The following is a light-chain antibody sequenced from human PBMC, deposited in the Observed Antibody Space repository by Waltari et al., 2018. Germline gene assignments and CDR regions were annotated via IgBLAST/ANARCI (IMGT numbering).Light chain of an antibody. CDR3: QQYGSTPRT. CDR1: QSVSSSY. Sequence: EIVLTPSPGTLSLSPGERATLSCRASQSVSSSYLAWYQQKPGQAPRLLIYGASSRATGIPDRFSGSGSGTDFSLTIRRLEPEDFAVYYCQQYGSTPRTFGQGTKVEIK. V-gene: IGKV3-20*01. J-gene: IGKJ1*01. CDR2: GAS.